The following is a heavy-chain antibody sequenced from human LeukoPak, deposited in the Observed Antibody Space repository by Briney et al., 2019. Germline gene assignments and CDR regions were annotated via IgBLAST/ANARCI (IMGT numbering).Heavy chain of an antibody. D-gene: IGHD6-25*01. V-gene: IGHV5-10-1*01. CDR2: IDPSDSYT. Sequence: GESLQISCQGSGYSFTSYWISWVRQMPGKGLEWMGRIDPSDSYTNYSPSFQGHVTISADKSISTAYLQWSSLKASDTAMYYCARQVGSETHFDYWGQGTLVTVSS. J-gene: IGHJ4*02. CDR3: ARQVGSETHFDY. CDR1: GYSFTSYW.